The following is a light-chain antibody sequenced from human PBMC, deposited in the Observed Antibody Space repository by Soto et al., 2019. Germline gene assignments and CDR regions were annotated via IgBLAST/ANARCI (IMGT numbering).Light chain of an antibody. V-gene: IGKV1-12*01. CDR1: QSISSW. J-gene: IGKJ2*01. Sequence: DIQMTQSPSTLSAFVGDRVTITCRASQSISSWLAWYQQKPGKAPKLLIFAASSLQSGVPSRFSGSGSGTDFTLTINSLQPEDFATYYCQQANSFPYTFGQGTKVDIK. CDR2: AAS. CDR3: QQANSFPYT.